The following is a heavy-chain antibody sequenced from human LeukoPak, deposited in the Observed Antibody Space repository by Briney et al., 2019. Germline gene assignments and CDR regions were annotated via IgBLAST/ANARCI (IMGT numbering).Heavy chain of an antibody. Sequence: SETLSLTCTVSGGSISSSSSYWGWIRQPPGMGLEWIGTIYYSGSTYYNPSLESRVTISVDTSKNQFSLKLSSVTAADTAVYYCARRFGYSYGYWFDPWGQGTLVTVSS. V-gene: IGHV4-39*01. J-gene: IGHJ5*02. CDR3: ARRFGYSYGYWFDP. CDR2: IYYSGST. D-gene: IGHD5-18*01. CDR1: GGSISSSSSY.